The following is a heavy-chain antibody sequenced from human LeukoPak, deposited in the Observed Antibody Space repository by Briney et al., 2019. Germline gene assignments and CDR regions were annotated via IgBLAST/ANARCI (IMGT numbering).Heavy chain of an antibody. CDR3: ARQSSDCSSTSCYLSWFDP. CDR2: IYPGDSDT. CDR1: GYRFTSYW. D-gene: IGHD2-2*01. V-gene: IGHV5-51*01. Sequence: GESLKISCKGSGYRFTSYWIGWVRQMPGKGLEWMGIIYPGDSDTRYSPSFQGQVTIPADKSISTAYLQWSSLKASDTAMYYCARQSSDCSSTSCYLSWFDPWGQGTLVTVSS. J-gene: IGHJ5*02.